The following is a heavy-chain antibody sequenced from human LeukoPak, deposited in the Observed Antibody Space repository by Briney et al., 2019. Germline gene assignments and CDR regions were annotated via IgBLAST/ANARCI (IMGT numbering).Heavy chain of an antibody. CDR2: ISGSGGTT. D-gene: IGHD6-13*01. CDR1: GGSISSYY. CDR3: AKGARYNSSPDAFDI. J-gene: IGHJ3*02. Sequence: PSETLSLTCTVSGGSISSYYWSWIRQPPGKGLEWVSAISGSGGTTYYADSVKGRFTISRDNSKNTLYLQMNSLRAEDTAVYYCAKGARYNSSPDAFDIWGQGTMVTVSS. V-gene: IGHV3-23*01.